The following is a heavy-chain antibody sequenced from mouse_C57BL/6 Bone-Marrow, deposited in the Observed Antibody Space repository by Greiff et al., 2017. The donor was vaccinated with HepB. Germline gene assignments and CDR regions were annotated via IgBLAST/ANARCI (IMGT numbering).Heavy chain of an antibody. CDR3: ARSEGNYPYAMDY. Sequence: QVQLQQPGAELVKPGASVKLSCKASGYTFTSYWMQWVKQRPGQGLEWIGEIDPSDSYTNYNQKFKGKATLTVDTSSSTAYMQLSSLTSEDSAVYYCARSEGNYPYAMDYWGQGTSVTVS. D-gene: IGHD2-1*01. CDR1: GYTFTSYW. V-gene: IGHV1-50*01. J-gene: IGHJ4*01. CDR2: IDPSDSYT.